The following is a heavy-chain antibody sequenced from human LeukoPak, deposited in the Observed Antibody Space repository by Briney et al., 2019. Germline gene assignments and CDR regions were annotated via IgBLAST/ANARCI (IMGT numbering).Heavy chain of an antibody. CDR3: AREGSIVAFDI. Sequence: ASVKVSCKASGYTFTSYAMHWVRQAPGQRLEWKGWINAGNGNTKYSQKFQGRVTITRDTSASTAYMELSSLRSEDTAVYYCAREGSIVAFDIWGQGTMVTVSS. J-gene: IGHJ3*02. V-gene: IGHV1-3*01. D-gene: IGHD3-16*02. CDR1: GYTFTSYA. CDR2: INAGNGNT.